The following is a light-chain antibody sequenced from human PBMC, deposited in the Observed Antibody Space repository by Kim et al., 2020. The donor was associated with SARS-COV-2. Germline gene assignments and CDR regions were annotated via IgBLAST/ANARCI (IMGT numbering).Light chain of an antibody. CDR1: SSDIGGYNY. CDR3: SSYTSSNTWV. J-gene: IGLJ3*02. Sequence: GQSITISCTGTSSDIGGYNYVSWYQQHPGKAPKLMIYDVTERLSGVSNRFSGSKSGNTASLTISGLQAEDEADYYCSSYTSSNTWVFGGGTKLTVL. CDR2: DVT. V-gene: IGLV2-14*04.